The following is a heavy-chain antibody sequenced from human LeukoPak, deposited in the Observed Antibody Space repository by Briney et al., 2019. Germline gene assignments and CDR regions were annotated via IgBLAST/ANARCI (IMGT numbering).Heavy chain of an antibody. CDR2: MNPNSGNT. D-gene: IGHD5-18*01. CDR3: ARSYSYRIVASDY. V-gene: IGHV1-8*01. Sequence: GASVKVSCKASGYTFTSYDINWVRQATGQGLEWMGWMNPNSGNTGYAQKFQGRVTMTRNTSISTAYMELSSLRSEDTAVYYCARSYSYRIVASDYWGQGTLVTVSS. CDR1: GYTFTSYD. J-gene: IGHJ4*02.